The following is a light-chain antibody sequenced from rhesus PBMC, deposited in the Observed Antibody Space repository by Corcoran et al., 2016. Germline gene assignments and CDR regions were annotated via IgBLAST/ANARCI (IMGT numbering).Light chain of an antibody. Sequence: DIQMTQSPSSLSASVGDTVTITCRASQGISNYLAWYQQKPGKAPKPLIYYTSNLETGVPSRFSGSRSGTDYTLAISSLQAADIGTYYCQQYNNSPWTFGQGTKVEIK. CDR2: YTS. CDR1: QGISNY. V-gene: IGKV1-66*01. J-gene: IGKJ1*01. CDR3: QQYNNSPWT.